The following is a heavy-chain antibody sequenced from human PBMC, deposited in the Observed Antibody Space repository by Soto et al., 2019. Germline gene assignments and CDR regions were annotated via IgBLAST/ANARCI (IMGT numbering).Heavy chain of an antibody. V-gene: IGHV3-9*01. CDR3: AKDTGITAVAGPFDY. D-gene: IGHD6-19*01. J-gene: IGHJ4*02. CDR2: ISWNSGSI. CDR1: GFTFDDYA. Sequence: GGSLRLSCAASGFTFDDYAMHWVRQAPGKGLEWVSGISWNSGSIGYADSVKGRFTISRDNAKNSLYLQMNSLRAEDTALYYCAKDTGITAVAGPFDYWGQGTLVTVSS.